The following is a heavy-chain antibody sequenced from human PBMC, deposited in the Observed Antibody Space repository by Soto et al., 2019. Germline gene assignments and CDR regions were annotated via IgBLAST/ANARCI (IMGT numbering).Heavy chain of an antibody. CDR2: IDPSDSYT. V-gene: IGHV5-10-1*01. J-gene: IGHJ6*02. D-gene: IGHD3-3*01. Sequence: GESLKISCKGSGYTFPKYWINWVRQMPGKGLEWMGRIDPSDSYTNYGPSFKGHVTISSDKSVNTVYLQWSSLRASDTAMYYCVRQCYDFLNDFYDCGLDVWGQGTTVTVSS. CDR1: GYTFPKYW. CDR3: VRQCYDFLNDFYDCGLDV.